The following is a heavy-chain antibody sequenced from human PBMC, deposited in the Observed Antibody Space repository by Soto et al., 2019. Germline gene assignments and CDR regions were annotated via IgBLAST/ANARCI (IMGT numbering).Heavy chain of an antibody. V-gene: IGHV3-11*06. CDR2: ISSSNI. Sequence: VWVSYISSSNINYADSVRGRFTISRDNAKNSLYLQMNSLRAEDTAVYYCARDHLYAFDIWGQGTMVT. J-gene: IGHJ3*02. CDR3: ARDHLYAFDI.